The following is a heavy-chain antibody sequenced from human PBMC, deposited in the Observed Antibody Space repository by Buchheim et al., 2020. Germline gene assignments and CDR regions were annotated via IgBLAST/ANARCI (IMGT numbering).Heavy chain of an antibody. CDR2: IKQDGSEK. D-gene: IGHD6-6*01. V-gene: IGHV3-7*01. Sequence: QLVESGGGLVHPEGSLRLSCAASGFTFTTSWMTWVRQAPGKGLEWVANIKQDGSEKYYVDSEKGRFTNSRDNAKKQMFLQMNSLRADDTAVYYCARDRIVEYSSSSTYGWFDTWGQGTL. J-gene: IGHJ5*02. CDR3: ARDRIVEYSSSSTYGWFDT. CDR1: GFTFTTSW.